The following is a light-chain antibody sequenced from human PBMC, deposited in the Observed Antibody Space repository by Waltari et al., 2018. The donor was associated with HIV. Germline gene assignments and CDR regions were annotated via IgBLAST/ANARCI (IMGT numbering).Light chain of an antibody. CDR1: KLGDKY. CDR3: QAWDSSTYV. Sequence: SYELTQPPSVSVSPGQTASITCSGDKLGDKYACWYPQKPGQSPVLVIYQDSERPSGIPERFSGSSSGNTATLTITGTQAMDEAVYYCQAWDSSTYVFGTGTKVTVL. J-gene: IGLJ1*01. CDR2: QDS. V-gene: IGLV3-1*01.